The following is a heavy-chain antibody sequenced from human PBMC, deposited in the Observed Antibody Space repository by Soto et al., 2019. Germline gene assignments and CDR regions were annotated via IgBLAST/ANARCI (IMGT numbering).Heavy chain of an antibody. J-gene: IGHJ4*02. Sequence: QVQLVQSGDEVKQPGASVKVSCKASGSTITAYGISWVRQAPGQGLEWMAWISSHNGNTYYAQNLQGRVTMTTDTSTSPAYRELRSLRSDDAAVYYCASSSIAAAGPFDYWGQGALVTVSS. V-gene: IGHV1-18*01. CDR1: GSTITAYG. CDR3: ASSSIAAAGPFDY. D-gene: IGHD6-13*01. CDR2: ISSHNGNT.